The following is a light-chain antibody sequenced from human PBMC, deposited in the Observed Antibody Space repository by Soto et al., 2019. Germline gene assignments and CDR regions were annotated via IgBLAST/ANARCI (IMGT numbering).Light chain of an antibody. Sequence: TQSPASVPASVGDRVTITCRAGQHISTYLAWYQQKPGQAPRLLIYDAYNRATGIPPRFSGSGSGTDFALTISSLEPEDSAVYYCQQRHMWPITFGQGTRLEIK. CDR3: QQRHMWPIT. CDR2: DAY. J-gene: IGKJ5*01. V-gene: IGKV3-11*01. CDR1: QHISTY.